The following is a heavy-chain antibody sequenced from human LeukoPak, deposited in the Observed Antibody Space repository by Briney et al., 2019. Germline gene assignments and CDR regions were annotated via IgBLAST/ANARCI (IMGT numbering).Heavy chain of an antibody. V-gene: IGHV4-34*01. J-gene: IGHJ1*01. CDR2: INHSGNT. CDR1: GGSFGGYY. D-gene: IGHD3-22*01. CDR3: ARVVQSTDSSGFYLPEYFQH. Sequence: SETLSLTCAVFGGSFGGYYWNWIRQSPGKGLEWIGEINHSGNTNYNPSLKSRVTISVDTSKNQFSLKLRSVTAADTAVYYCARVVQSTDSSGFYLPEYFQHWGQGTLVTVSS.